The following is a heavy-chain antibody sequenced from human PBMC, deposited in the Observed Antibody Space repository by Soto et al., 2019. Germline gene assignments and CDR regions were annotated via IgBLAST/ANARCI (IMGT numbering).Heavy chain of an antibody. J-gene: IGHJ4*02. CDR2: ISAYNGNT. Sequence: ASVKVSCKASGYTFTSYGISWVRQAPGQGLEWMGWISAYNGNTNYAQKLQGRVTMTTDTSTSTAYMELRSLRTEDMAVYYCVVRHSSAYYVYWGQGTQVTVSS. CDR1: GYTFTSYG. D-gene: IGHD3-22*01. CDR3: VVRHSSAYYVY. V-gene: IGHV1-18*03.